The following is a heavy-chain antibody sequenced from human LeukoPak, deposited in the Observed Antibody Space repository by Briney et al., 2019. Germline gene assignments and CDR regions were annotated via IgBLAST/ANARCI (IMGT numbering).Heavy chain of an antibody. D-gene: IGHD6-19*01. CDR2: ISAYNGNT. CDR3: ARVAPSIAVYFDY. CDR1: GYTFTSYG. V-gene: IGHV1-18*01. J-gene: IGHJ4*02. Sequence: ASVKVSCKASGYTFTSYGISWVRQAPGQGLEWMGWISAYNGNTNYAQKLQGRVTMTTDTSTSTAYVELRSLRSDDTAVYYCARVAPSIAVYFDYWGQGTLVTVSS.